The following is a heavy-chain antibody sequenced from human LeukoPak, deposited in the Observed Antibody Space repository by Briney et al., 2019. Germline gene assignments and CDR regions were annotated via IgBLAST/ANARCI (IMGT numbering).Heavy chain of an antibody. CDR2: INHSGST. V-gene: IGHV4-34*01. D-gene: IGHD3-3*01. CDR1: GGSSSGYY. J-gene: IGHJ4*02. CDR3: ARRQGGFWSGYYPKPEYFDY. Sequence: SETLSLTCAVYGGSSSGYYWSWIRQPPGKGLEWIGEINHSGSTNYNPSLKSRVTISVDTSKNQFSLKLSSVTAADTAVYYCARRQGGFWSGYYPKPEYFDYWGQGTLVTVSS.